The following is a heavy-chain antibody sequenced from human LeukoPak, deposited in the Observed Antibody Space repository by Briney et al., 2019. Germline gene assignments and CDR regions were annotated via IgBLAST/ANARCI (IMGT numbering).Heavy chain of an antibody. CDR1: GYDFNTLD. CDR2: MNPTTGNT. CDR3: TRRGELCTTMSCYIQKY. V-gene: IGHV1-8*02. J-gene: IGHJ4*02. D-gene: IGHD2-2*02. Sequence: ASVKVSCKASGYDFNTLDINWVRQASGQGLEWMGWMNPTTGNTGYAQKLQGRVTFTRDTSIDTAYMELSSLRPEDTAVYYCTRRGELCTTMSCYIQKYWGQGTPVTFSA.